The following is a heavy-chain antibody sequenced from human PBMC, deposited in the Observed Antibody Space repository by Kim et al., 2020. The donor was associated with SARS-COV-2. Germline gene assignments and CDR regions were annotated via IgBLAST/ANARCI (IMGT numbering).Heavy chain of an antibody. V-gene: IGHV3-30*04. CDR1: GFTFSSYA. CDR3: ARDRTQYSSLLPALDY. D-gene: IGHD3-22*01. CDR2: ISYDGSNK. J-gene: IGHJ4*02. Sequence: GGSLRLSCAASGFTFSSYAMHWVRQAPGKGLEWVAVISYDGSNKYYADSVKGRFTISRDNSKNTLYLQMNSLRAEDTAVYYCARDRTQYSSLLPALDYWGQGTLVTVSS.